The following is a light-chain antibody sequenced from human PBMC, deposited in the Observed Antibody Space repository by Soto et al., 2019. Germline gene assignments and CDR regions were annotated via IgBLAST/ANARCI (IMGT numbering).Light chain of an antibody. CDR2: AAS. CDR3: QQDDGRPPNLS. CDR1: QSVSTN. Sequence: EIVMAQSQSTMSVSPGERATVSCRASQSVSTNLAWYQQKPGQAPRLLIYAASVRATGIPARLSGSGSGTEFTLTISSRQSEYFAFYYWQQDDGRPPNLSFGGETKVQIQ. V-gene: IGKV3-15*01. J-gene: IGKJ4*01.